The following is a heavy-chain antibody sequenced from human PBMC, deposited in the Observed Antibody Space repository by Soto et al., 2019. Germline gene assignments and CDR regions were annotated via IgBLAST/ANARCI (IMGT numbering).Heavy chain of an antibody. CDR3: ARHTSGWYFDL. V-gene: IGHV4-30-2*01. D-gene: IGHD6-19*01. Sequence: SETLSLTCAVSGGSISGGDYSWSWIRQPPGEGLEWIGYIFQSGNTYYIPSLKRRLTISLDRSKNEVSLKLTSVTAADTAVYFCARHTSGWYFDLWGQGALVTVSS. CDR2: IFQSGNT. J-gene: IGHJ4*02. CDR1: GGSISGGDYS.